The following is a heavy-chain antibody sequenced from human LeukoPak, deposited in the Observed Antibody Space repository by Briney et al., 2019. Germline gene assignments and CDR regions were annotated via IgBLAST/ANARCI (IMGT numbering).Heavy chain of an antibody. J-gene: IGHJ4*02. Sequence: PSETLSLTCTVSGGSISTSGYYWGWIRHPPGKGLEWIGSIYYSGTTSYSPSLNSRVTMSVDTSKNQFSLKLSSVTAADTAIYYCARLGYSLIRGVTGFDYWGQGILVIVSS. CDR2: IYYSGTT. V-gene: IGHV4-39*01. D-gene: IGHD3-10*01. CDR1: GGSISTSGYY. CDR3: ARLGYSLIRGVTGFDY.